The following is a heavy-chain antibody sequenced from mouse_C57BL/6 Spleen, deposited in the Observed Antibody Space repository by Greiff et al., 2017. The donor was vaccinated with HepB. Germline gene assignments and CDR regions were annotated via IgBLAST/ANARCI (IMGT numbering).Heavy chain of an antibody. D-gene: IGHD2-3*01. Sequence: VKLQESDAELVKPGASVKISCKVSGYTFTDHTIHWMKQRPEQGLEWIGYIYPRDGSTKYNEKFKGKATLTADKSSSTAYMQLNSLTSEDSAVYFCAKSLIYDGYYNYWGQGTTLTVSS. CDR1: GYTFTDHT. CDR2: IYPRDGST. V-gene: IGHV1-78*01. J-gene: IGHJ2*01. CDR3: AKSLIYDGYYNY.